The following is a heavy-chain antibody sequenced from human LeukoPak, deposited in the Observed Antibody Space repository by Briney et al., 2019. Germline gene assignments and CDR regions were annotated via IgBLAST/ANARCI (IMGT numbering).Heavy chain of an antibody. D-gene: IGHD4-17*01. J-gene: IGHJ4*02. CDR1: GFTFSSYG. Sequence: GGSLRLSCAASGFTFSSYGMHWVRQAPGKGLEWVAVIWYDGSNKYYADSVKGRFTISRDNSKNTLYLQMNSLRAEDTAVYYCAKDPDGGAGDYDYWGQGTLVTVSS. V-gene: IGHV3-33*06. CDR3: AKDPDGGAGDYDY. CDR2: IWYDGSNK.